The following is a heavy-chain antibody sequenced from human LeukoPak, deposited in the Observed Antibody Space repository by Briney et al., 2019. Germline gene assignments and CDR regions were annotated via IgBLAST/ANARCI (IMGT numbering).Heavy chain of an antibody. CDR1: GFTFSSYD. V-gene: IGHV3-13*01. CDR2: IGTAGDT. Sequence: GGSLRLSCAASGFTFSSYDMHWVRQATGKGLEWVSAIGTAGDTYYPGSVKGRFTISRENAKNSLYLQMNSLRAGDTAVYYCAREWCSGGSCYFDYWGQGTLVTVSS. J-gene: IGHJ4*02. CDR3: AREWCSGGSCYFDY. D-gene: IGHD2-15*01.